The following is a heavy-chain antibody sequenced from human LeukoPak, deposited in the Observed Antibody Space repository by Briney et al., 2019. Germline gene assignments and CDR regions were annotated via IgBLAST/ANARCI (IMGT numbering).Heavy chain of an antibody. D-gene: IGHD3-9*01. Sequence: GRSLRLSCAASGFTFNRYGMHWVRQAPGKGLEWVAVISFDGKVSYYADSVKGRFTISRDNSKNTLDLQMNSLRPEDTAVYYCAKDIRYFDWLSHDAFDIWGQGTMVTVSS. J-gene: IGHJ3*02. CDR1: GFTFNRYG. CDR3: AKDIRYFDWLSHDAFDI. CDR2: ISFDGKVS. V-gene: IGHV3-30*18.